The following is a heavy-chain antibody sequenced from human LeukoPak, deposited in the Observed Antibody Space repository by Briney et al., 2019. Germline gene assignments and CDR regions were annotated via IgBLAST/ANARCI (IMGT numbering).Heavy chain of an antibody. J-gene: IGHJ3*02. CDR1: GFTFSSYG. Sequence: PGGTLRLSCAASGFTFSSYGMSWVRQAPGKGLEWVSAISGSGGSTYYADSVKGRFTISRDNSKNTLYLQMNSLRAEDTAVYYCARAGVDTAMVDAFDIWGQGTMVTVSS. CDR3: ARAGVDTAMVDAFDI. CDR2: ISGSGGST. V-gene: IGHV3-23*01. D-gene: IGHD5-18*01.